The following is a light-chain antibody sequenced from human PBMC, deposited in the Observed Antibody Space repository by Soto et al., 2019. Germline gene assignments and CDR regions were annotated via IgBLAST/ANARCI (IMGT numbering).Light chain of an antibody. Sequence: DIQMTQSPSSLSASVGDRVTITCRASQSISSYLNWYQQKPGKAPKLLIYAASSLQSGVPSRFSGSAAGTDFTLTSSSLPPEEFATYYCHQSYSTPYTFGQGTKLEIK. CDR1: QSISSY. J-gene: IGKJ2*01. CDR3: HQSYSTPYT. V-gene: IGKV1-39*01. CDR2: AAS.